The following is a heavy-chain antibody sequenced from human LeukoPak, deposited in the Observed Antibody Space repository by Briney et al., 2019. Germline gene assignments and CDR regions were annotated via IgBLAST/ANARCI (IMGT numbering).Heavy chain of an antibody. CDR1: GFTFSDYY. Sequence: GGSLRLSCAASGFTFSDYYMSWIRQAPGKGLEWVSYISSSGSTIYYADSVKGRFTISRDNAKNSLYLQMNSLRAKDTAVYYCARSLHYDILTGSGMDVWGQGTTVTVSS. D-gene: IGHD3-9*01. V-gene: IGHV3-11*01. J-gene: IGHJ6*02. CDR3: ARSLHYDILTGSGMDV. CDR2: ISSSGSTI.